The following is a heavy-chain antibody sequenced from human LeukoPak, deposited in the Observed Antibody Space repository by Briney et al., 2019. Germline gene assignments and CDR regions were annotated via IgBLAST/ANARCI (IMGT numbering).Heavy chain of an antibody. V-gene: IGHV3-48*03. Sequence: EPGGSLRLSCAASGFTFSAYEINWVRQAAGEGLEWVSYISSGGNTIYYADSVKGRFTISRDNAKNSLYLQMNSLRAEDTAVYYCARVGRGSGSPFDCWGQGTLVTVSS. D-gene: IGHD3-10*01. CDR2: ISSGGNTI. J-gene: IGHJ4*02. CDR3: ARVGRGSGSPFDC. CDR1: GFTFSAYE.